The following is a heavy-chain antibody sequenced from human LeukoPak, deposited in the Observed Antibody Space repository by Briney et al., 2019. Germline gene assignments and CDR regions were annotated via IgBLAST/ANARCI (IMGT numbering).Heavy chain of an antibody. CDR1: GYICTSYW. D-gene: IGHD3-10*01. V-gene: IGHV5-51*01. J-gene: IGHJ4*02. Sequence: GESLKISCKGAGYICTSYWSGLGRQMPGKGVEWGGIIYPGDSDPRYSPSFQGQVTISAAKSISTAYMQWSSLKASDTAMYYCARGEGPEYLAPFDQWGQGTLVTVSS. CDR2: IYPGDSDP. CDR3: ARGEGPEYLAPFDQ.